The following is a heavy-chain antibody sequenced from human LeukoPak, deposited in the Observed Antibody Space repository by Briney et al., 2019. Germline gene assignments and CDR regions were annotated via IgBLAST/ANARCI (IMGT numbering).Heavy chain of an antibody. J-gene: IGHJ4*02. V-gene: IGHV3-23*01. CDR3: VRAAPRDCSGTSCSLFDN. CDR2: ISIGGDGT. Sequence: GGSLRLSCAGSGFTFNNYAMSWVRQTPRKGLEWVSTISIGGDGTYYADPVKGRFTMSRDNSKNTLYLQMSSLRAEDTAVYYCVRAAPRDCSGTSCSLFDNWGQGILVTVSS. D-gene: IGHD2-2*01. CDR1: GFTFNNYA.